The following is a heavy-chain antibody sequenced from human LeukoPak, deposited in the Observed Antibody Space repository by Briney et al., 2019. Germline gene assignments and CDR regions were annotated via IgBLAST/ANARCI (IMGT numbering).Heavy chain of an antibody. J-gene: IGHJ3*02. V-gene: IGHV4-39*01. CDR2: IYYSGST. CDR1: GGSISSSSYY. D-gene: IGHD1-20*01. CDR3: ARLTGRIDAFDI. Sequence: SETLSLTCTVSGGSISSSSYYWGWIRQPPGKGLEWIGSIYYSGSTYYNPSLKSRVTISVDTSKNQFSLELSSVTAADTAVYYCARLTGRIDAFDIWGQGTMVTVSS.